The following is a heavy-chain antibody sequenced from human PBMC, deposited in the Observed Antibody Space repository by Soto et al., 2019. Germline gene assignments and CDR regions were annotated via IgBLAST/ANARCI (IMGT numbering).Heavy chain of an antibody. CDR1: GGTFGSQG. Sequence: ASVKVSCKASGGTFGSQGIAWVRQAPGQGLEWMGGFIAMLGTPTYAKKVQGRATISADESLTSSYLELRSLRSEDAGVYFCARGAMANFDYWGQGTVVTVSS. CDR2: FIAMLGTP. CDR3: ARGAMANFDY. J-gene: IGHJ4*02. D-gene: IGHD5-18*01. V-gene: IGHV1-69*13.